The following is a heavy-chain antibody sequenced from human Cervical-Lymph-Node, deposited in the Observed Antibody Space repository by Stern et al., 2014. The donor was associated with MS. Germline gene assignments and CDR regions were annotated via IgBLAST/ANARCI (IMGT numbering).Heavy chain of an antibody. J-gene: IGHJ4*02. D-gene: IGHD1-26*01. CDR1: GGTFSSYT. CDR3: AREGIPGAGGTFDN. CDR2: IIPIFSTT. Sequence: QVQLVQPGAEVKKPGSSVKVSCKVSGGTFSSYTLNWVRQAPGQGLEWMGGIIPIFSTTNYAQRFQGKGTITADGSTSTAYMEVTSLRSEDTAVYYCAREGIPGAGGTFDNWGQGTLVIVSS. V-gene: IGHV1-69*01.